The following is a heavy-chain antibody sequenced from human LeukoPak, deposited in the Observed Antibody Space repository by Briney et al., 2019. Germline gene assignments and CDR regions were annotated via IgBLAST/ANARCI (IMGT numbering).Heavy chain of an antibody. CDR2: IYHSGST. J-gene: IGHJ4*02. V-gene: IGHV4-59*12. CDR1: GGSISSYY. CDR3: ARVRGGYNNFDY. D-gene: IGHD5-24*01. Sequence: SETLSLTCTVSGGSISSYYWGWIRQPPGKGLECIGTIYHSGSTNYNPSLKSRVTISVDTSKNQFSLKLSSVTAADTAVYYCARVRGGYNNFDYWGQGTLVTVSS.